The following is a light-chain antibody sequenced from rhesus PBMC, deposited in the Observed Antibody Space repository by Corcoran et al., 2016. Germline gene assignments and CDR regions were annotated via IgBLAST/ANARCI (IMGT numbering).Light chain of an antibody. CDR3: QQHNPYPLT. V-gene: IGKV1-25*01. CDR1: QDISIY. CDR2: AAS. J-gene: IGKJ4*01. Sequence: DIQMTQTPSSLSASVGDRVTITCRASQDISIYLAWYQQKPGKAPNLLIYAASTLQDGVQSRFSGSGSGTDFTLTISRLQPEDFAAYYCQQHNPYPLTFGGGTKVELK.